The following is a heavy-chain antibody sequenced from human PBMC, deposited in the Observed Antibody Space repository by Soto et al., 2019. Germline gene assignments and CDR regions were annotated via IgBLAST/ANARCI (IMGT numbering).Heavy chain of an antibody. D-gene: IGHD6-13*01. CDR1: GYTFTSYG. CDR2: ISAYNGNT. J-gene: IGHJ4*02. Sequence: AAVKLSFKASGYTFTSYGISWLRHAPGQGLEWMGWISAYNGNTKYAQKLQGRVTMTTDTSTSTAYMELRSLRSDDTAVYYCARDDTQQLVWFDYWGQGTLVTVSS. CDR3: ARDDTQQLVWFDY. V-gene: IGHV1-18*04.